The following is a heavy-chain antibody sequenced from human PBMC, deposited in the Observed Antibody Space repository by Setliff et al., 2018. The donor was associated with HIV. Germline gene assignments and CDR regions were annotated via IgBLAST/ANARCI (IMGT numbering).Heavy chain of an antibody. CDR1: GGSISIYY. CDR3: ARGRVDIVLTDYIDV. Sequence: PSETLSLTCTVSGGSISIYYWSWIRQPPGKGLEWIGYIYYSGSTNYNPSLKSRVTISVDTSKNQFSLKLSSVTAADTAVYYCARGRVDIVLTDYIDVWGKGTTGTVSS. CDR2: IYYSGST. V-gene: IGHV4-59*12. D-gene: IGHD5-12*01. J-gene: IGHJ6*04.